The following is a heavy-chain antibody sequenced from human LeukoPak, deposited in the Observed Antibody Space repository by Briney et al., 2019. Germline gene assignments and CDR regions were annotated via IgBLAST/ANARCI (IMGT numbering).Heavy chain of an antibody. CDR3: AKDLGYTYGSGFDY. D-gene: IGHD5-18*01. CDR2: IGSSGGHI. Sequence: PGGSLRLSCAASGFTFSHYNINWVRQTPGKGLEWVSSIGSSGGHIYYADSVKGRFTMSRDNAKNSLYLQMNSLRGEDTAVYYCAKDLGYTYGSGFDYWGQGTLVTVSS. V-gene: IGHV3-21*01. J-gene: IGHJ4*02. CDR1: GFTFSHYN.